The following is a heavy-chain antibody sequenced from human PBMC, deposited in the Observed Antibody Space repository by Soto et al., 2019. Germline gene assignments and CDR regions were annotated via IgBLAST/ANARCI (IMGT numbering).Heavy chain of an antibody. V-gene: IGHV4-59*08. CDR2: TYYGGST. D-gene: IGHD2-21*02. J-gene: IGHJ4*02. CDR3: ARPGRDWGSLDY. Sequence: QVQLQESGPGLVKPSETLSLTCTVSGDSISTYYWTWIRQSPGKGLEWIAFTYYGGSTNYNPSLKRRVTISVDTSKNQFSLKLNSVTAADTAVYYCARPGRDWGSLDYWGQGTLVTVSS. CDR1: GDSISTYY.